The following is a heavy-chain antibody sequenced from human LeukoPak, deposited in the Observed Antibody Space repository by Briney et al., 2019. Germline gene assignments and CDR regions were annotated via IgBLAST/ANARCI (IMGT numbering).Heavy chain of an antibody. J-gene: IGHJ4*02. CDR1: GFTFSSYG. Sequence: GGSLRLSCAASGFTFSSYGMHWVRQAPGKGLEWVAVISYDGSNSYYADSVKGRFTMSRDNSKNTLYLQMNSLRAEDTAVYYCAASYYYDSTRYYSPGYWGQGTLVTVSS. D-gene: IGHD3-22*01. CDR3: AASYYYDSTRYYSPGY. V-gene: IGHV3-30*03. CDR2: ISYDGSNS.